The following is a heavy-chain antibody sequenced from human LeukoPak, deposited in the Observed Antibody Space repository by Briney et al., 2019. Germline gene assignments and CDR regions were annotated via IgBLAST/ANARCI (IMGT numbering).Heavy chain of an antibody. V-gene: IGHV4-34*01. J-gene: IGHJ6*03. D-gene: IGHD2-15*01. CDR2: INHSGST. CDR3: ARLGRQYYYYYYMDV. CDR1: GGSFSGYY. Sequence: PSETLSLTCAVYGGSFSGYYWSWIRQPPGKGLEWIGEINHSGSTNYNPSLKSRVTISVDTSKNQFSLKLSSVTAADTAVYYCARLGRQYYYYYYMDVWGKGTTVTISS.